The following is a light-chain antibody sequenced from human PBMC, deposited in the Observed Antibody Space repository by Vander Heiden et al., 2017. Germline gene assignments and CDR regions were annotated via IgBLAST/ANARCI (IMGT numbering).Light chain of an antibody. CDR3: AAWDDSLKV. CDR2: NNN. J-gene: IGLJ3*02. CDR1: MSNIGSNP. V-gene: IGLV1-44*01. Sequence: QSVLTQPPSASGTLGQRVTISCSGGMSNIGSNPVDWYLQLPGTAPKLLIYNNNQRPSGVPDRFSGSKSGTSASLAISGLQTEDEATYYCAAWDDSLKVFGGGTKLTVL.